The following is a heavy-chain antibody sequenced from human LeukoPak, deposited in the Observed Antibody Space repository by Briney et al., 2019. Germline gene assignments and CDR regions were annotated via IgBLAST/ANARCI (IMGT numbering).Heavy chain of an antibody. V-gene: IGHV3-53*01. D-gene: IGHD3-16*01. J-gene: IGHJ5*01. CDR1: GFTVSGTH. Sequence: GGSLRLSCAASGFTVSGTHMSWVRQAPGKGLEWVSAMYTGGTTYYADSVTGRFTVSRDTSRNTLFLHMNNLGAEDTAVYYCAKDEATSGGGLASWGQGTLVIVPS. CDR2: MYTGGTT. CDR3: AKDEATSGGGLAS.